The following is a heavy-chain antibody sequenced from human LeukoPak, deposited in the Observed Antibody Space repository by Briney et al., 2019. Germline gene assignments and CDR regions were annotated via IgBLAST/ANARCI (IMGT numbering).Heavy chain of an antibody. CDR2: IKSKTDGGTT. D-gene: IGHD5-12*01. J-gene: IGHJ6*03. CDR3: TTDAVATTYYYYYYYMDV. V-gene: IGHV3-15*01. Sequence: SWVRQAPGKGLEWVGRIKSKTDGGTTDYAAPVKGRFTISRDDSKNTLYLQMNSLKTEDTAVYYCTTDAVATTYYYYYYYMDVWGKGTTVTVSS.